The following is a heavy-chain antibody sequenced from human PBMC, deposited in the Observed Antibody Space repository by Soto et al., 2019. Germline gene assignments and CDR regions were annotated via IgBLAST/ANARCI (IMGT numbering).Heavy chain of an antibody. CDR2: AYFSGGNT. CDR1: GDSMRGYHFY. V-gene: IGHV4-39*01. CDR3: AYGSSSAWIDY. D-gene: IGHD6-25*01. J-gene: IGHJ4*02. Sequence: SETLSLTCSVSGDSMRGYHFYWGWIRQAPGKGLEWIGSAYFSGGNTYYSPSLKSRVSISVDTSKNEFSLRLTSLTAADTAVYFCAYGSSSAWIDYWGQGTLVTVAS.